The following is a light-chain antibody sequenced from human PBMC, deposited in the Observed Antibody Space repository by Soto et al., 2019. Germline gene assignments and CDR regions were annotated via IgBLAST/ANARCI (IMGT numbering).Light chain of an antibody. V-gene: IGKV3-20*01. CDR3: QQYGKSPRT. J-gene: IGKJ5*01. CDR1: QSVSRN. CDR2: GAS. Sequence: ESVITLSPSSLSLSPAERATLSCRASQSVSRNLAWYQQKPGQAPRLLIYGASTRATGIPARFSGSGSGTDFTLTISRLEPEDFAVYFCQQYGKSPRTFGQGIRLEI.